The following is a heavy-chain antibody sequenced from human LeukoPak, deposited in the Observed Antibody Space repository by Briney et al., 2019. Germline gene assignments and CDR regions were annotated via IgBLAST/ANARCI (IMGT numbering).Heavy chain of an antibody. CDR2: INWNGGST. CDR3: ATYRQVLLPFES. CDR1: GFTFDDYG. J-gene: IGHJ4*02. Sequence: GGSLRLSCAASGFTFDDYGLSWVRQAPGKGLEWVSTINWNGGSTGYADSVKGRFTIFRDNSKSTLTLQMNSLRAEDTAIYYCATYRQVLLPFESWGQGTLVTVSS. D-gene: IGHD2-8*02. V-gene: IGHV3-20*04.